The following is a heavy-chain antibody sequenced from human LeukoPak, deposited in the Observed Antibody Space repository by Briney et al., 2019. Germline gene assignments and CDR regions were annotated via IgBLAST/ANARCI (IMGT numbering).Heavy chain of an antibody. Sequence: ASVKVSCKASGYTFTSYDINCVRQATGQGLEWMGWMNPNSGNTGYAQKFQGRVTMTRNTSISTAYMELSSLRSEDTAVYYCARATYDFWSGTLDPWGQGTLVTVSS. CDR3: ARATYDFWSGTLDP. CDR1: GYTFTSYD. CDR2: MNPNSGNT. D-gene: IGHD3-3*01. V-gene: IGHV1-8*01. J-gene: IGHJ5*02.